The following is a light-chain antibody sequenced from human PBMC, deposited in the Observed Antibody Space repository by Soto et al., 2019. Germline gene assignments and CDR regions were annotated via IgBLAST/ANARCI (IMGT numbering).Light chain of an antibody. Sequence: SYELTQPPSVSVSPGQTASISCSGATLRSGYIAWFQQRPGQSPLVVIFQDSKRPSGIPARFSGSYSGNTATLTITETQNLDEADYFCQTWDGNTVVFGGGTKLTVL. CDR3: QTWDGNTVV. CDR1: TLRSGY. J-gene: IGLJ2*01. V-gene: IGLV3-1*01. CDR2: QDS.